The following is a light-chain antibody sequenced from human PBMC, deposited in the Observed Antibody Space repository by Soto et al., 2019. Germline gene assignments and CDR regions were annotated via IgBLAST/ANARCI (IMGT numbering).Light chain of an antibody. V-gene: IGLV1-47*01. CDR1: TSNIGSNY. J-gene: IGLJ1*01. CDR3: ATWDDSLNGFYA. Sequence: QSVLTQPPSASGTPGQGVTISCSGSTSNIGSNYVYWYQQLPGTAPKLLIYRNNQRPSGVPDRFSGSKSGTSASLAISGLRSDAEADYFCATWDDSLNGFYAFGNGTKVTVL. CDR2: RNN.